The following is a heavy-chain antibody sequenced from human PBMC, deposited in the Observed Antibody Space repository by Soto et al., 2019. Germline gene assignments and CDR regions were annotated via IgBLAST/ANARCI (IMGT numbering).Heavy chain of an antibody. J-gene: IGHJ5*02. CDR2: ISYDGSNK. CDR1: GFTFSSYG. V-gene: IGHV3-30*18. Sequence: GGSLRLSCAASGFTFSSYGMHWVRQAPGKGLEWVAVISYDGSNKYYADSVKGRFTISRDNSKNTLYLQMNSLRAEDTAVYYCAKDVNEYNLLPPPNWFDPSGQGTLVTVSS. D-gene: IGHD2-2*01. CDR3: AKDVNEYNLLPPPNWFDP.